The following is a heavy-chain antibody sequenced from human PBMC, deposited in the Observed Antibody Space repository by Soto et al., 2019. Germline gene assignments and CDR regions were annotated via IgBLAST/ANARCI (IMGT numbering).Heavy chain of an antibody. J-gene: IGHJ5*02. CDR2: IYYSGNT. CDR3: ARHDRELFCSGGNCYKNTFDP. V-gene: IGHV4-39*01. Sequence: PSETLSLTCTVTGCSISSRIYHWGWIRKPPGKVLEWIGSIYYSGNTYYNTSLRSRVTISVDTSKNQFSLRLRSVTAADTAVYYCARHDRELFCSGGNCYKNTFDPWGQGTLVTVS. D-gene: IGHD2-15*01. CDR1: GCSISSRIYH.